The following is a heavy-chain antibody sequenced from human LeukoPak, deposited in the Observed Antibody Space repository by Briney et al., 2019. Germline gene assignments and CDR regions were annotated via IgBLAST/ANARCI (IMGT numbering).Heavy chain of an antibody. CDR2: MNPNSGNT. CDR3: ARVKGKAAAARFDP. CDR1: GYTFTSYD. D-gene: IGHD6-13*01. J-gene: IGHJ5*02. Sequence: GASVKVSCKASGYTFTSYDINWVPQATGQGLEWMGWMNPNSGNTGYAQKFQGRVTMTRNTSISTAYMELSSLRSEDTAVYYCARVKGKAAAARFDPWGQGTLVTVSS. V-gene: IGHV1-8*01.